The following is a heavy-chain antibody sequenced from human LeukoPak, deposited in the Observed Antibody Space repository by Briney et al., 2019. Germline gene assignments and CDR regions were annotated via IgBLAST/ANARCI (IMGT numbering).Heavy chain of an antibody. CDR1: GGSISSYY. CDR3: ARAKMGATTNFDY. CDR2: IYYSGST. J-gene: IGHJ4*02. V-gene: IGHV4-59*01. D-gene: IGHD1-26*01. Sequence: PSETLSLTCTVSGGSISSYYWSWIRQPPGKGLGWIGYIYYSGSTNYNPSLKSRVTISVDTSKNQFSLKLSSVTAADTAVYYCARAKMGATTNFDYWGQGTLVTVSS.